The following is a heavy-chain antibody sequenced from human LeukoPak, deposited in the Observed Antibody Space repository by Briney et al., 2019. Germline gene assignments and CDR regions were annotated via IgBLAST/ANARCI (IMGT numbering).Heavy chain of an antibody. CDR3: ARTISGWYIDCFDY. V-gene: IGHV3-30*19. CDR2: IWYDGSNK. D-gene: IGHD6-19*01. CDR1: GFTFSSYG. Sequence: PGGSLRLSCAASGFTFSSYGMHWVRQAPGKGLEWVAVIWYDGSNKYYADSVKGRFTISRDNSKNTLYLQMNSLRAEDTAVYYCARTISGWYIDCFDYWGQGTLVTVSS. J-gene: IGHJ4*02.